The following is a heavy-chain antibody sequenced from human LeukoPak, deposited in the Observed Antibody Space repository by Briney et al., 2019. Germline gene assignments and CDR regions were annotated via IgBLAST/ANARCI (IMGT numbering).Heavy chain of an antibody. J-gene: IGHJ4*02. Sequence: ASVKDSCKAIDYSFRSFGISWVRQAPGQGLEWMGWIKNSNGHTQYAQKFQGRITMTTDTSTTTAYMEMRRLRSDDTAVYYCARSADSRGYDFLDYWGQGSLVTVSS. CDR1: DYSFRSFG. D-gene: IGHD3-22*01. CDR3: ARSADSRGYDFLDY. CDR2: IKNSNGHT. V-gene: IGHV1-18*01.